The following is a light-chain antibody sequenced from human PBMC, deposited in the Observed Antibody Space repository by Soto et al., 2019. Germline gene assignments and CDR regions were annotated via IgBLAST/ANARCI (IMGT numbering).Light chain of an antibody. CDR1: QHISDY. J-gene: IGKJ4*01. CDR2: DGT. V-gene: IGKV1-33*01. CDR3: HQYFNPRT. Sequence: TQYPSSLSASVGDRVTITCQASQHISDYLNWYQQKPGKAPKLLIYDGTKLETGVPSRFSGSGSGTEFTFTISSLQPEDTATYYCHQYFNPRTFGGGTRV.